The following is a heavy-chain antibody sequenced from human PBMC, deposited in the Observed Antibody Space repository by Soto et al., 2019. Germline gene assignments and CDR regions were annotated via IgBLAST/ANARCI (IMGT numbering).Heavy chain of an antibody. CDR2: INAANGDT. CDR1: GYTFTSSG. CDR3: VRRHVSATGIDWFDP. J-gene: IGHJ5*02. D-gene: IGHD6-13*01. V-gene: IGHV1-3*01. Sequence: ASVKVSCKASGYTFTSSGLSWVPQAPGQRLEWMGWINAANGDTKYSPKFQGRVTITRDTSASTAYMELSSLRTEDTAVYYCVRRHVSATGIDWFDPWGQGTLVTVSS.